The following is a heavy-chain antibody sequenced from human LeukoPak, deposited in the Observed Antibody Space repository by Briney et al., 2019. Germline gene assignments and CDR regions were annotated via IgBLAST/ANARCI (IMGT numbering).Heavy chain of an antibody. Sequence: SETLSLTCTVSGGSISNYYWSWIRQPPGKGLEWIGYIYYSGSTNYNPSLKSRVTISADTSKNRFSLRLRSVTAADTATYYCATIRRYSGTYHHAFDIWGQGTMVTVSS. CDR1: GGSISNYY. D-gene: IGHD1-26*01. CDR2: IYYSGST. J-gene: IGHJ3*02. CDR3: ATIRRYSGTYHHAFDI. V-gene: IGHV4-59*01.